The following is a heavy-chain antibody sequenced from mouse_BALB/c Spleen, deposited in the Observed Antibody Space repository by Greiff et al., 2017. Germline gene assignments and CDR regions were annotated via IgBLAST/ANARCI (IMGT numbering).Heavy chain of an antibody. V-gene: IGHV14-4*02. CDR3: NAGARATFYAMDY. J-gene: IGHJ4*01. CDR2: IDPENGDT. CDR1: GFNIKDYY. D-gene: IGHD3-1*01. Sequence: EVQLQQSGAELVRSGASVKLSCTASGFNIKDYYMHWVKQRPEQGLEWIGWIDPENGDTEYAPKFQGKATMTADTSSNTAYLQLSSLTSEDTAVYYCNAGARATFYAMDYWGQGTSVTVSS.